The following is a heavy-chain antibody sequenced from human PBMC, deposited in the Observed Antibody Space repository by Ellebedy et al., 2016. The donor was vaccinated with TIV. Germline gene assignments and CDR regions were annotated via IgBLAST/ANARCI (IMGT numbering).Heavy chain of an antibody. Sequence: MPSETLSLTCTVSGGSISSYYWSRIRQPPGQGMEWIGSFYNSVNTIYNPSLKSRVPMSVDPSKNQVSLKLRAVTAEDTAVYYCARFFESGSTGDYWGQGTLVTVSS. J-gene: IGHJ4*02. D-gene: IGHD3-10*01. V-gene: IGHV4-59*08. CDR3: ARFFESGSTGDY. CDR1: GGSISSYY. CDR2: FYNSVNT.